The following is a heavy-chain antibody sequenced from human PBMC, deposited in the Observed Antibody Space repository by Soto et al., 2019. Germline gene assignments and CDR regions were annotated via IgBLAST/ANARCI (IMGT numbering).Heavy chain of an antibody. V-gene: IGHV3-21*01. J-gene: IGHJ4*02. CDR1: GCTFISYT. CDR2: IGSSSSFI. D-gene: IGHD3-10*01. CDR3: ARAVAAGDY. Sequence: GGSLRLSCAASGCTFISYTMNWVRQAPGMGLEWVSSIGSSSSFIYYADSVKGRFTISRDNAKNSLYLQMNSLRAEDTAVYYCARAVAAGDYWGQGTLVTVSS.